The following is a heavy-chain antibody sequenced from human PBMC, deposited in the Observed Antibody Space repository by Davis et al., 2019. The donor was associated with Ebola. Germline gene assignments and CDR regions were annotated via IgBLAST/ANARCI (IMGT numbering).Heavy chain of an antibody. V-gene: IGHV5-51*01. J-gene: IGHJ3*02. CDR2: IYPGDSET. CDR1: GYSFTSYW. Sequence: KVSCKGSGYSFTSYWIAWVRQMPGKGLECMGIIYPGDSETRYSPSFQGQVTISADKSISTASLQWNSLKASDTAMYYCARLKALDAFDIWGQGTMVTVSS. CDR3: ARLKALDAFDI.